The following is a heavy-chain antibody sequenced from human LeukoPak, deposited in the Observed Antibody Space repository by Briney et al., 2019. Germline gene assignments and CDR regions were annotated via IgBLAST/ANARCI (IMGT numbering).Heavy chain of an antibody. J-gene: IGHJ4*02. D-gene: IGHD4-17*01. V-gene: IGHV2-5*02. CDR1: GFSLSTSGVG. CDR2: IYWDDDK. CDR3: AQNDYGDPFGGY. Sequence: SGPTLVKPTQTLTLTCTFSGFSLSTSGVGVGWIRQPPGKALEWLALIYWDDDKRYSPSLKSRLTITKDTSKNQVVLTMTNMDPVDTATYYCAQNDYGDPFGGYWGQGTLVTVSS.